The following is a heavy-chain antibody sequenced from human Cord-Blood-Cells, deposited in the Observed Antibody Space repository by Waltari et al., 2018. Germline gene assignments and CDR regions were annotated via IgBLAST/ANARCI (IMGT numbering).Heavy chain of an antibody. V-gene: IGHV4-39*01. D-gene: IGHD4-17*01. CDR3: ASSFSDDGATLAFDY. CDR2: NYYSGST. Sequence: QLQLQESGSGLVKPSGTLSLTCTVSGGSISSSSYYWGWIRQPPGKGLGWIGRNYYSGSTDYNPSLRRGVSISVDTSKNQCSLKLSSVTAADTAVYFCASSFSDDGATLAFDYWGQGTLVTVS. J-gene: IGHJ4*02. CDR1: GGSISSSSYY.